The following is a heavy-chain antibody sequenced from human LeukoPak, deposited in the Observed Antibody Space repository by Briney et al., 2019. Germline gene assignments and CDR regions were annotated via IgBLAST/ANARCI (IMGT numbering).Heavy chain of an antibody. CDR1: GFTFSDFY. CDR3: ANIWDSSGYYYFFDY. V-gene: IGHV3-11*01. Sequence: PGGSLRLSCAASGFTFSDFYINWIRQAPGKGLEWVSYISRSGINISYADSVKGRFTISRDNAKSTLYLQMNSVRAEDTAVYYCANIWDSSGYYYFFDYWGQGTLVTVSS. D-gene: IGHD3-22*01. J-gene: IGHJ4*02. CDR2: ISRSGINI.